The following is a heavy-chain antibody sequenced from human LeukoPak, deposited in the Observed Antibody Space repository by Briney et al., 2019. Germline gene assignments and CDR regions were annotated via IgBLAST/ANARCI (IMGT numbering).Heavy chain of an antibody. CDR1: GFTLSSSW. D-gene: IGHD4-11*01. CDR3: SSDTDPSY. J-gene: IGHJ4*02. Sequence: GGSLRLSCAASGFTLSSSWIHWVRQAPGKGLVWVSGIDSDGRSTSYADSVKGRLTISRDPAKNTLFLQMNSLRAEDTAVYYCSSDTDPSYWGQGTLVTVSS. CDR2: IDSDGRST. V-gene: IGHV3-74*01.